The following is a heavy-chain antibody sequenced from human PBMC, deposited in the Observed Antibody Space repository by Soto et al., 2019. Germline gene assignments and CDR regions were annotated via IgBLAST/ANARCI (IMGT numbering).Heavy chain of an antibody. V-gene: IGHV4-30-4*01. J-gene: IGHJ4*02. CDR2: IYYSGST. CDR3: ARGGWHGGDWYVDY. D-gene: IGHD2-21*02. CDR1: GGSISSSGTYY. Sequence: QVQLQESGPGLVKPSQTLSLTCAVSGGSISSSGTYYWIWIRQPPGKGLEWIGFIYYSGSTYYNPSLRSRLTISVDTSKNQFSLDLTSMTAADTAMYYCARGGWHGGDWYVDYWGQGTLVTVSS.